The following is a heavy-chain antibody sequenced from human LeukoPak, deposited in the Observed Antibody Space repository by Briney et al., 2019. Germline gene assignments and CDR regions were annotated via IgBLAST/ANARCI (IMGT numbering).Heavy chain of an antibody. D-gene: IGHD6-13*01. V-gene: IGHV4-59*12. Sequence: SQTLSLTCTVSGGSISSYYWSWIRRPPGKGLEWIGYIYYSGSTNYNPSLKSRVTISVDKSKNQFSLKLSSVTAADTAVYYCARVGSIAAAFDYWGQGTLVTVSS. J-gene: IGHJ4*02. CDR3: ARVGSIAAAFDY. CDR2: IYYSGST. CDR1: GGSISSYY.